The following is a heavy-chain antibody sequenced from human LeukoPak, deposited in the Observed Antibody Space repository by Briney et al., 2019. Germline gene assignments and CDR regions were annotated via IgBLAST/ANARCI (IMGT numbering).Heavy chain of an antibody. V-gene: IGHV3-7*04. D-gene: IGHD6-13*01. CDR2: IKQDGSEK. Sequence: GGSLRLSCAASRFTFSSYWMSWVRQAPGKGLEWVANIKQDGSEKYYVDSVKGRFTISRDNAKNSLYLQMNSLRAEDTAVYYCARGVGSSWYFLWFDPWGQGTLVTVSS. J-gene: IGHJ5*02. CDR3: ARGVGSSWYFLWFDP. CDR1: RFTFSSYW.